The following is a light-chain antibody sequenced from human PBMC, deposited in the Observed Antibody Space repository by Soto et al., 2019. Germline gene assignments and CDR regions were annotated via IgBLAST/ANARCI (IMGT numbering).Light chain of an antibody. CDR1: QDISNY. CDR2: AAS. Sequence: AIRMTQSPSSLSASTGDRITITCRASQDISNYLVWYQQILGKAPKVLIHAASTLQGGVSSRFSGSGSGTDFTLTINGLQSEDFATYYCQHYYRYPWTFGQGTKV. V-gene: IGKV1-8*01. CDR3: QHYYRYPWT. J-gene: IGKJ1*01.